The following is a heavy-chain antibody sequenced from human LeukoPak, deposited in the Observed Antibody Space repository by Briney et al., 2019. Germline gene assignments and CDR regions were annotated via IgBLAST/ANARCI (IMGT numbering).Heavy chain of an antibody. CDR1: GGSISSYY. D-gene: IGHD3-9*01. CDR3: ARGGRYFDWLFDFDY. J-gene: IGHJ4*02. V-gene: IGHV4-59*01. CDR2: IYYSGST. Sequence: SETLSLTCTVSGGSISSYYRSWIRQPPGKGLEWTWDIYYSGSTNYNPSPKSRVTISVDTSENQFSLKLSSVAAADTAVYYCARGGRYFDWLFDFDYWGQGTLVTVSS.